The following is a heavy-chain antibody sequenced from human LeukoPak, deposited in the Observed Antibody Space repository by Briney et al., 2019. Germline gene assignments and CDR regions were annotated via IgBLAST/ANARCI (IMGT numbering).Heavy chain of an antibody. J-gene: IGHJ4*02. V-gene: IGHV4-59*12. CDR1: GGSISSYY. D-gene: IGHD3-10*01. CDR2: IYYSGST. CDR3: ARGGFDGEGYYFDY. Sequence: PSETLSLTCTVSGGSISSYYWSWIRQPPGKGLEWIGYIYYSGSTNYNPSLKSRVTISVDTSKNQFSLRLSSVTAADTAVYYCARGGFDGEGYYFDYWGQGTLVTVSS.